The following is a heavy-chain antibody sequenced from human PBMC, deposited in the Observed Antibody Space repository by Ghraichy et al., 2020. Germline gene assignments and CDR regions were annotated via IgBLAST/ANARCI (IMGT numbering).Heavy chain of an antibody. J-gene: IGHJ5*02. Sequence: GESLNISCAASGFTFSSYAMSWVRQAPGKGLEWVSAISGSGGSTYYADSVKGRFTISRDNSKNTLYLQMNSLRAEDTAVYYCAKLSEGILRSAFGWFDPWGQGTLVTVSS. D-gene: IGHD3-3*01. V-gene: IGHV3-23*01. CDR1: GFTFSSYA. CDR2: ISGSGGST. CDR3: AKLSEGILRSAFGWFDP.